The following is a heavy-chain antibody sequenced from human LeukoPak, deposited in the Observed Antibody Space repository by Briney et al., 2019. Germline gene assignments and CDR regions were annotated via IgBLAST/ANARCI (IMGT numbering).Heavy chain of an antibody. CDR1: GFTFSSYA. D-gene: IGHD2-8*01. Sequence: PGGSLRLSCAASGFTFSSYAMHWVRQAPGKGLEWVAVISYDGSNKYYADSVKGRFTISRDNSKNTLYLQMNSLRAEDTAVYYCAKEGVLSYYFDYWGQGTLVTVSS. J-gene: IGHJ4*02. V-gene: IGHV3-30*04. CDR3: AKEGVLSYYFDY. CDR2: ISYDGSNK.